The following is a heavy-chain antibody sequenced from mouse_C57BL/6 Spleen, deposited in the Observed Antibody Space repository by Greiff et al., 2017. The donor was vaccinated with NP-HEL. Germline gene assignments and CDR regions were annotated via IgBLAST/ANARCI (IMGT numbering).Heavy chain of an antibody. Sequence: QVQLKQSGAELVKPGASVKISCKASGYAFSSYWMNWVKQRPGKGLEWIGQIYPGDGDTNYNGKFKGKATMTADKSSSTAYMQLSSLTSEDSAVYFCARGRITTVVGGFDVWGTGTTVTVSS. J-gene: IGHJ1*03. CDR3: ARGRITTVVGGFDV. CDR1: GYAFSSYW. D-gene: IGHD1-1*01. CDR2: IYPGDGDT. V-gene: IGHV1-80*01.